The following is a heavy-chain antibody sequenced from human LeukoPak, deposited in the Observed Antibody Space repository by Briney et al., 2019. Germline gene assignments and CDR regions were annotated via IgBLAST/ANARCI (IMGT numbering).Heavy chain of an antibody. CDR1: GFTFSNYA. CDR3: AKAGCSSTNCYAGFEY. V-gene: IGHV3-30*18. J-gene: IGHJ4*02. CDR2: ISYDGNSK. Sequence: GGSLRLSCAASGFTFSNYAMNWVRHARGKGLEGVGIISYDGNSKNFVDSVKGRFTISRDNSKNTLYLQMNSLRPEDTAVYYCAKAGCSSTNCYAGFEYWGQGTLATVSS. D-gene: IGHD2-2*01.